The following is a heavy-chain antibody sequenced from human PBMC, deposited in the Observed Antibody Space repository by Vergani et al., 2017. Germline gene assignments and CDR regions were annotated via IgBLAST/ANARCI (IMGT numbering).Heavy chain of an antibody. Sequence: QVQLVQSGAEVKKPGASVKVSCKASRYTFTSYYMHWVRQAPGQGLDWLGRIDPNSVDTRYSPTFQDRVTITRDTSINTAYMEMRRLGPDDTAMYYGARVIVGGSRTKCFADHWGQGTLVTVSS. V-gene: IGHV1-2*06. CDR3: ARVIVGGSRTKCFADH. CDR2: IDPNSVDT. CDR1: RYTFTSYY. D-gene: IGHD2-2*01. J-gene: IGHJ4*02.